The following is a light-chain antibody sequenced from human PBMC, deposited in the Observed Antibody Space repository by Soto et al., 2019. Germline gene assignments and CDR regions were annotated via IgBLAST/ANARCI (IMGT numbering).Light chain of an antibody. V-gene: IGKV3-15*01. CDR1: QSVSNN. Sequence: EIVMTQSPATLSVSPGERATLSCRASQSVSNNLAWYQKKPGQAPRLLIYGASTRATGIPARCSGSGSGTEFTLTVSSLQSEDFAVYYCQQYNNWWTFGQGTRVEI. CDR3: QQYNNWWT. J-gene: IGKJ1*01. CDR2: GAS.